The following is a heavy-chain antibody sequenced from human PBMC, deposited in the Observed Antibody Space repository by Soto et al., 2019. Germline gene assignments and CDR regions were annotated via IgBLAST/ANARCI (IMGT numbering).Heavy chain of an antibody. CDR2: ISGSGGST. CDR3: AKALTEIFYYFVY. CDR1: GFTFSSYA. Sequence: GGSLRLSCAASGFTFSSYAMSWVLQAPGKGLEWVSAISGSGGSTYYADSVKGRFTISRDNSKNTLYLQMNSLRAEDTAVYYCAKALTEIFYYFVYWGQGTLDTVSS. J-gene: IGHJ4*02. D-gene: IGHD2-8*01. V-gene: IGHV3-23*01.